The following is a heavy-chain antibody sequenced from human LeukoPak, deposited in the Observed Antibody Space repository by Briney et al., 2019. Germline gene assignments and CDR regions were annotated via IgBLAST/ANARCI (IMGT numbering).Heavy chain of an antibody. CDR2: IRKDGSDK. V-gene: IGHV3-30*02. CDR1: GFTFSRYG. CDR3: EKDSNWAFDY. J-gene: IGHJ4*02. D-gene: IGHD7-27*01. Sequence: GGSLRLSCGASGFTFSRYGMHWVRQAPGKGREWVAYIRKDGSDKYYADSVKGRFTISRDSSKNMVYLQMNSLSAEDTAVYYCEKDSNWAFDYWGQGTLVSVSS.